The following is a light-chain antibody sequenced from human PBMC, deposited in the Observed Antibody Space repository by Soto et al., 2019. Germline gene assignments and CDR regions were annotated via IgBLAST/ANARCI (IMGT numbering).Light chain of an antibody. CDR2: GVD. V-gene: IGLV2-8*01. Sequence: QSVLTQPPSASGSPGQTVTISCTGTSDDIGTYNYVSWYQQHAGSVPRLIIFGVDKRPSGVPTRFSGSKSGNTASLTISGLRAEDEADYYCSSFVHKNNLIFGGGTKVTVL. CDR3: SSFVHKNNLI. J-gene: IGLJ2*01. CDR1: SDDIGTYNY.